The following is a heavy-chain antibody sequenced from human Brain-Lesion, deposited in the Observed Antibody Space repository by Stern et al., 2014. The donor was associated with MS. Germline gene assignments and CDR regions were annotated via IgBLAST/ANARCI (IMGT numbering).Heavy chain of an antibody. V-gene: IGHV1-45*02. CDR2: IPPFTGNT. J-gene: IGHJ4*02. Sequence: VQLVESGAEVKKTGSSVKVSCQASGNTFTNRYLHWVRQAPGPALEWMGWIPPFTGNTNYAKNFQDRVTITMDRSMSTAYMDLSSLRSDDTAIYFCAEGGSYGFVYWGQGTLVTVSS. D-gene: IGHD4-17*01. CDR3: AEGGSYGFVY. CDR1: GNTFTNRY.